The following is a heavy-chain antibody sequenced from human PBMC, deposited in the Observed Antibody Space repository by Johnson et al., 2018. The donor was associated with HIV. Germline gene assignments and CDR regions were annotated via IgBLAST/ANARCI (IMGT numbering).Heavy chain of an antibody. CDR3: ARGGIIHDAFDI. V-gene: IGHV3-30*02. CDR1: GFTLSSYW. D-gene: IGHD1-1*01. Sequence: VESGGGLVQPGGSLRVSCAASGFTLSSYWMSWVRQAPGKGLEWVAFIRYDGSNKYFADSVKGRFTISRDNSKNTLYLQMSSLRAEDTAVYYCARGGIIHDAFDIWGQGTMVTVSS. CDR2: IRYDGSNK. J-gene: IGHJ3*02.